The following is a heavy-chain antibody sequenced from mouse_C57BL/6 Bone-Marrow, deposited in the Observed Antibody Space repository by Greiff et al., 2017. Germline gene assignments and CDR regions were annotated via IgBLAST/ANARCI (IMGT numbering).Heavy chain of an antibody. CDR3: ARWNYYGSSYSYYFDY. Sequence: VQLQQSGPELVKPGASVKISCKASGYAFSSSWMNWVKQRPGKGLEWIGRIYPGDGDTNYNGKFKGKATLTADKSSSTAYMQLSSLTSEDSAVYFCARWNYYGSSYSYYFDYWGQGTTLTVSS. CDR2: IYPGDGDT. J-gene: IGHJ2*01. D-gene: IGHD1-1*01. CDR1: GYAFSSSW. V-gene: IGHV1-82*01.